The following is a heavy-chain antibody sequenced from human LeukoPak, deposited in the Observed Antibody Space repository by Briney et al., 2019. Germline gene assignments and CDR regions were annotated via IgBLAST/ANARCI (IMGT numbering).Heavy chain of an antibody. V-gene: IGHV3-23*01. Sequence: PGGSLRLSCAASGCTFSSCAMSWVRQAPGKGLEWVSGISGGGSSTYDADSVMGRFTISRDNSKNTLYLQMISLRAEDTAVYYCAKDGTSGWYVGNLFDPWGQGTLVTVSS. CDR3: AKDGTSGWYVGNLFDP. CDR1: GCTFSSCA. J-gene: IGHJ5*02. CDR2: ISGGGSST. D-gene: IGHD6-19*01.